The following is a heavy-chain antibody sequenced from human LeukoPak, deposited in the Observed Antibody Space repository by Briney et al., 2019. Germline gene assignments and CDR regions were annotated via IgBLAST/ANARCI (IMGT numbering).Heavy chain of an antibody. V-gene: IGHV4-4*09. Sequence: SETLSLTCTVSGGSISSYYWSWIRQPPGKGLEWIGYIYTSGSTNYNPSLKSRVTISVDTSKNQFSLKLSSVTAADTAVYYCARHPDTDMDGYNWFDPWGQGTLVTVSS. D-gene: IGHD5-18*01. CDR2: IYTSGST. CDR1: GGSISSYY. CDR3: ARHPDTDMDGYNWFDP. J-gene: IGHJ5*02.